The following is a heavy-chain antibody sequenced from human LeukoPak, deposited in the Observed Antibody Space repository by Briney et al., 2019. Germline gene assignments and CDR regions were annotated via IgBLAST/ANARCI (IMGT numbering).Heavy chain of an antibody. D-gene: IGHD1-26*01. J-gene: IGHJ6*03. V-gene: IGHV4-34*01. Sequence: SETLSLTCAVSGGSFSGYYWSWIRKPPGKGLELIGEINHSGSTNYNPSLTSRVTISVDTSKNQFSLKLSSVTAADTAVYYSARLRGYSGSYFSYYYYMDVWGKGTTVTISS. CDR2: INHSGST. CDR3: ARLRGYSGSYFSYYYYMDV. CDR1: GGSFSGYY.